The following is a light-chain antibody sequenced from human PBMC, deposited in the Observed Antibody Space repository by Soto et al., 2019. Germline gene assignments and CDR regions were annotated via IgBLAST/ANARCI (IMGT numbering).Light chain of an antibody. Sequence: DIQMTQSPSSLSVCLGDRVTITCRASQNITNYLNWYQQKPGKAPKLLVYAASSLQSGVPSKFSGNGSGTDFTLTISSLQPEDFASYYCQQSDSFPYTFAQGTKLEIK. CDR2: AAS. J-gene: IGKJ2*01. V-gene: IGKV1-39*01. CDR1: QNITNY. CDR3: QQSDSFPYT.